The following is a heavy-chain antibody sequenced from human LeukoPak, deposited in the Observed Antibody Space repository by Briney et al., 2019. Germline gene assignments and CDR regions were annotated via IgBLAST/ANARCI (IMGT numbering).Heavy chain of an antibody. V-gene: IGHV3-7*01. Sequence: PGGSLRLSCSVSGFTFSEYWMRWVRQVPGKGLEWVAGIDKDGSEKRYVDSVKGRFTISRDNAKNSVYLEMTSLGAEDTALYYCATYTQHFGAPGTDYWGQGTLVTVSS. D-gene: IGHD3-10*01. CDR2: IDKDGSEK. J-gene: IGHJ4*02. CDR3: ATYTQHFGAPGTDY. CDR1: GFTFSEYW.